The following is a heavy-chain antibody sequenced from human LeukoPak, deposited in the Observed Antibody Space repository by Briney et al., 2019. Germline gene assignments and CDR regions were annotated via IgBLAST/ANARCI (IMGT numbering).Heavy chain of an antibody. Sequence: SETLSLTCIVSRGSISSGSFYWSWIRQTAGKGLEWIGRIYPSGDSQYSPSFRSRATISLDTRNQFSLKLSSVTAADTAVYFCARGYDRNGYQSRGFDYWGQGALVNVSS. CDR3: ARGYDRNGYQSRGFDY. CDR1: RGSISSGSFY. J-gene: IGHJ4*02. V-gene: IGHV4-61*02. D-gene: IGHD3-22*01. CDR2: IYPSGDS.